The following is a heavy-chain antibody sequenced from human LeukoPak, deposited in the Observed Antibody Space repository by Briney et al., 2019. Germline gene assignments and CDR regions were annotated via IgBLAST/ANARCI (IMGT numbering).Heavy chain of an antibody. CDR1: GGSFSGYY. CDR3: AREEYDQPYSIAAAGNRRFDP. D-gene: IGHD6-13*01. V-gene: IGHV4-34*01. J-gene: IGHJ5*02. CDR2: INHSGST. Sequence: SETLSLTCAVYGGSFSGYYWSWIRQPPGKGLEWIGEINHSGSTNYNPSLKSRVTISVDTSKNQFSLKLSSVTAADTAVYHCAREEYDQPYSIAAAGNRRFDPWGQGTLVTVSS.